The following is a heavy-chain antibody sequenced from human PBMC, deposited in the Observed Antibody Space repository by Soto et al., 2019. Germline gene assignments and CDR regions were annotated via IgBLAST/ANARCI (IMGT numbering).Heavy chain of an antibody. Sequence: ACYKGSGCPCPNLGISWMRQAHEQGLEWMGWISAYNGNTNYAQKLQGRVTMTTDRSTSTVYMELRSLRSDDTAVYYCARVPREAAADYSFDDWCQGPLV. V-gene: IGHV1-18*04. CDR3: ARVPREAAADYSFDD. CDR1: GCPCPNLG. D-gene: IGHD6-13*01. CDR2: ISAYNGNT. J-gene: IGHJ4*02.